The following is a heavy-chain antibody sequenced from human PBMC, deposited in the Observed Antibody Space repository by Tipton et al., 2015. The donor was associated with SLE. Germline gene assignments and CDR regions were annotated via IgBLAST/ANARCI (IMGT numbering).Heavy chain of an antibody. D-gene: IGHD2-2*01. CDR2: IHYSGNT. Sequence: TLSLTCTVSGGSMSSHYWSWIRQPPGKGLEWIGYIHYSGNTDYNPSLKSRVTISADTSKSQFSLTLNFVTAADTAVYYCARTAVPATMGAFDIWGQGTMVTVSS. CDR1: GGSMSSHY. CDR3: ARTAVPATMGAFDI. V-gene: IGHV4-59*11. J-gene: IGHJ3*02.